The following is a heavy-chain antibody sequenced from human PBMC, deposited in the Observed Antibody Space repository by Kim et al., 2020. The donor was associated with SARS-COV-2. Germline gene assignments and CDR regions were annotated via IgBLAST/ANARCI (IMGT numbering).Heavy chain of an antibody. J-gene: IGHJ4*02. Sequence: DSVQGRFTISRDNSKNTLYLQMNSLRAEDTAVYYCAKDRDSGSYTTGLDYWGQGILVTVSS. D-gene: IGHD3-10*01. V-gene: IGHV3-33*06. CDR3: AKDRDSGSYTTGLDY.